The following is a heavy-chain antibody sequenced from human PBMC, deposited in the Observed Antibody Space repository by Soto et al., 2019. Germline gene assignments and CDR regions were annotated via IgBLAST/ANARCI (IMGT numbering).Heavy chain of an antibody. CDR2: INHSGST. D-gene: IGHD5-18*01. CDR1: GGSFSGYY. CDR3: ARALGVYSYGYGYYYYGMDV. J-gene: IGHJ6*02. V-gene: IGHV4-34*01. Sequence: ASETLSLTCAVYGGSFSGYYWSWIRQPPGKGLEWIGEINHSGSTNYNPSLKSRVTISVDTSKNQFSLKLSSVTAADTAVYYCARALGVYSYGYGYYYYGMDVWGQGTTVTVSS.